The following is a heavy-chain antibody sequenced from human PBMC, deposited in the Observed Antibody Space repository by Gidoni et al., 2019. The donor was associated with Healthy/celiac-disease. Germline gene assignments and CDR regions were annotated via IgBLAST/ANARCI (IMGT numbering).Heavy chain of an antibody. V-gene: IGHV4-59*01. D-gene: IGHD6-19*01. Sequence: QVQLQESGPGLVKPSETLSLTCTVSGGSISSYYWSWIRQPPGKGLEWIGYIYYSGSTNYNPSLKSRVTISVDTSKNQFSLKLSSVTAADTAVYYCARERDSSGWTAWFDYWGQGTLVTVSS. J-gene: IGHJ4*02. CDR3: ARERDSSGWTAWFDY. CDR2: IYYSGST. CDR1: GGSISSYY.